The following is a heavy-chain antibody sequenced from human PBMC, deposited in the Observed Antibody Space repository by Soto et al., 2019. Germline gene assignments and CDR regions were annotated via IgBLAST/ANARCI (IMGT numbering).Heavy chain of an antibody. V-gene: IGHV4-39*01. CDR2: NYHSGRT. CDR3: ARQRTTVVTQAYFDY. J-gene: IGHJ4*02. CDR1: GESISSSSYY. Sequence: SEPLSLTCIVSGESISSSSYYWGWIRQPPGKGLEWIGSNYHSGRTYYNPSLKSRVSISIDTSKNQFSLKLSSVTAADTALYYCARQRTTVVTQAYFDYWGQGALVTVSS. D-gene: IGHD2-21*02.